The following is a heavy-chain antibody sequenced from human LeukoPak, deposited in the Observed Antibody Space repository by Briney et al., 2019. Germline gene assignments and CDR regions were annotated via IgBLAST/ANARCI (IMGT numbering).Heavy chain of an antibody. V-gene: IGHV3-48*04. D-gene: IGHD3-10*01. CDR3: AREYGSGSYYKGDSGFYFDY. Sequence: GGSLRLSCAASGFSFSSYSMNWVRQAPGKGLEWVSYISSSGSTIYYADSAKGRFTISRDNAKNSLYLQMNSLRAEDTAVYYCAREYGSGSYYKGDSGFYFDYWGQGTLVTVSS. J-gene: IGHJ4*02. CDR2: ISSSGSTI. CDR1: GFSFSSYS.